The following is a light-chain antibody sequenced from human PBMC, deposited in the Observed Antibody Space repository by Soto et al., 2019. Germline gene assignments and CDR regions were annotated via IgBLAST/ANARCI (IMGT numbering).Light chain of an antibody. V-gene: IGKV3-20*01. Sequence: ENVLTQSPGTLSLSPGERATLSCRASQSISNSYLAWYQQKPGQTPSLLIYHASTTATGIPDTFSGSASGTDFTLTISTLEPEDVAVYYCQQYGDSLLTFGGGTKVEIK. CDR1: QSISNSY. J-gene: IGKJ4*01. CDR3: QQYGDSLLT. CDR2: HAS.